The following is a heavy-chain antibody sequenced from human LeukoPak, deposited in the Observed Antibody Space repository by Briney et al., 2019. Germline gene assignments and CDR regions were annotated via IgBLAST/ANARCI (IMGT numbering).Heavy chain of an antibody. CDR2: IGGSGGNT. V-gene: IGHV3-23*01. CDR1: GVTFKNYA. Sequence: QPGGSLRLSCAASGVTFKNYAMSWVRQAPGKGLEWVSTIGGSGGNTYYADSVKGRFTISRDNAKNSLYLQMNSLRAEDTAVYYCARDSTPHDYWGQGTLVTVSS. CDR3: ARDSTPHDY. J-gene: IGHJ4*02.